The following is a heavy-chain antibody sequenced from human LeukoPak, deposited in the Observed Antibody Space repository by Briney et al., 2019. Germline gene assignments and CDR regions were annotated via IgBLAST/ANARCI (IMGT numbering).Heavy chain of an antibody. V-gene: IGHV4-31*03. J-gene: IGHJ4*02. CDR1: GGSISSGGYY. CDR2: IYYSGST. Sequence: PSETLSLTCTVSGGSISSGGYYWSWIRQHPGKGLEWIGYIYYSGSTYYNPSLRSRVTISVDTSKNQFSLKLSSVTAADTAVYYCARAETSSGYFDYWGQGTLVTVSS. D-gene: IGHD3-22*01. CDR3: ARAETSSGYFDY.